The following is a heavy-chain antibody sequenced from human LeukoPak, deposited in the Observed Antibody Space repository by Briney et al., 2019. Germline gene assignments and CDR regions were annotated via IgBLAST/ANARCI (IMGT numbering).Heavy chain of an antibody. Sequence: GGSLRLSCAASGFTFSSYSMNWVRQAPGKGLEWVSSISSSSSYIYYADSVKGRFTISRDNAKNSLYLQMNSLRAEDTAVYYCARGDSSGYYTGDYWGQGTLVTVSS. D-gene: IGHD3-22*01. CDR2: ISSSSSYI. CDR3: ARGDSSGYYTGDY. CDR1: GFTFSSYS. J-gene: IGHJ4*02. V-gene: IGHV3-21*01.